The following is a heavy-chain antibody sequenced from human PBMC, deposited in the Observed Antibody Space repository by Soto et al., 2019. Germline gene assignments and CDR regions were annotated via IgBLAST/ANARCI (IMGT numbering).Heavy chain of an antibody. D-gene: IGHD2-15*01. V-gene: IGHV3-7*04. CDR2: INQHGTEK. CDR1: EFVFGRYW. CDR3: DRGGWNFYGSVGYDL. Sequence: EVQLVESGGGLVQRGGSLRLSCVVSEFVFGRYWMTWVRQAPGKGLEWVANINQHGTEKFYVDSVRGRFTISRDNAKNSVYLQMDSLSAEATAVYFCDRGGWNFYGSVGYDLWGQGTLVTVSS. J-gene: IGHJ5*02.